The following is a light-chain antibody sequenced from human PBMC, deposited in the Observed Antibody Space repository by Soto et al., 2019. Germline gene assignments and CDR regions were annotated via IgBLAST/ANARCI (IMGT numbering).Light chain of an antibody. Sequence: EIVMTQSPATLSVSPGERATLSCRASQSVNSNLAWYQQKPGQAPRLLIYGASTTATGIPARFSGSGSGTEFTLTISSLLSEDFAIYYCQQYNNWPITFGQGTRLEIK. CDR1: QSVNSN. V-gene: IGKV3-15*01. CDR3: QQYNNWPIT. CDR2: GAS. J-gene: IGKJ5*01.